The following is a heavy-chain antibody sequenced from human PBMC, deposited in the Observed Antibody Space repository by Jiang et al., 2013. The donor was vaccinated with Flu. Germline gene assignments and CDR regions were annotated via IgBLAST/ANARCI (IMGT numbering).Heavy chain of an antibody. J-gene: IGHJ4*02. CDR1: GYTFSTYG. CDR2: ININTGDP. Sequence: LKKPGASVKVSCKASGYTFSTYGMNWVRQAPGQGLEWMGWININTGDPTYAQGFTGRFVFSLDTSVSTAYLQISSLKAEDTAVYYCAREAAYCGGDCSDYWGQGTLVTVSS. D-gene: IGHD2-21*01. CDR3: AREAAYCGGDCSDY. V-gene: IGHV7-4-1*02.